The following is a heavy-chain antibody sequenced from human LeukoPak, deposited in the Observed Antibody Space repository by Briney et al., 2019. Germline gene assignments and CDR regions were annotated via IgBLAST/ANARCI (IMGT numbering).Heavy chain of an antibody. V-gene: IGHV4-59*01. D-gene: IGHD3-3*01. CDR2: IYYSGST. CDR3: ARVQDDFWSGYYTGGWYYGMDV. J-gene: IGHJ6*02. Sequence: SETLSLTCTVSGGSISSYYWSWIRQPPGKGLEWIGYIYYSGSTSYNPSLKSRVTISVDTSKHQFSLKLSSVTAADTAVYYCARVQDDFWSGYYTGGWYYGMDVWGQGTTVTVSS. CDR1: GGSISSYY.